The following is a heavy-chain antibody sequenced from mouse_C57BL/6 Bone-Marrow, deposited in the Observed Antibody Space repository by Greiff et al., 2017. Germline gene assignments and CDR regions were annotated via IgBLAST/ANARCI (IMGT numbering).Heavy chain of an antibody. CDR3: ARLWGYYGPLFDY. D-gene: IGHD1-1*01. J-gene: IGHJ2*01. V-gene: IGHV1-59*01. Sequence: QVQLQQPGAELVRPGTSVKLSCKASGYTFTSYWMHWVKQRPGQGLEWIGVIDPSDSYTNYNQKFKGKATLTVDTSSSTAYMQLSSLTSEDSAVYYVARLWGYYGPLFDYWGQGTTLTVSS. CDR2: IDPSDSYT. CDR1: GYTFTSYW.